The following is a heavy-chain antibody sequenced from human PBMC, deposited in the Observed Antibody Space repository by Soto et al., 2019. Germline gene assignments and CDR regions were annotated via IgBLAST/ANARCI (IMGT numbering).Heavy chain of an antibody. CDR1: GGTFSSYA. D-gene: IGHD3-22*01. J-gene: IGHJ4*02. V-gene: IGHV1-69*13. CDR2: IIPIFGTA. CDR3: AREASPQYYYGSSGFNPLDY. Sequence: SVKVSCKASGGTFSSYAISWVRQAPGQRLEWMGGIIPIFGTANYAQKFQGRVTVTADESTSTAYMELRRLRTEDTAVYFCAREASPQYYYGSSGFNPLDYWGQGTLVTVSS.